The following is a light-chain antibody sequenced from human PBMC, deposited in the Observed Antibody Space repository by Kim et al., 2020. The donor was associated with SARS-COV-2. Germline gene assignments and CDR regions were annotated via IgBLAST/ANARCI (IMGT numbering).Light chain of an antibody. J-gene: IGKJ2*01. V-gene: IGKV1-39*01. CDR2: AAS. Sequence: SAAIGGRVTITCRTSQTISNYLNWYQQKPGKAPTLLSSAASSLQRGVPSRFSGSGSGTDFTLTISSLLPEDFATYYCQHSYTIPYTFGQVTKLEI. CDR3: QHSYTIPYT. CDR1: QTISNY.